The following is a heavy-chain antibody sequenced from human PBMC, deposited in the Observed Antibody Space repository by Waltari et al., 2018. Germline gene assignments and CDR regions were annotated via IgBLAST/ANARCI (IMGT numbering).Heavy chain of an antibody. CDR3: ARAGYYGSGSTDY. CDR2: IYHSGGT. CDR1: GYSISSGYF. Sequence: QVQLQESGPGLVKPSETLSLTCTVSGYSISSGYFWGWIRQPPGKGLEWIGSIYHSGGTYYNPCLTSRVTISVDTSKNQFSLKLSSVTAADTAVYYCARAGYYGSGSTDYWGQGTLVTVSS. V-gene: IGHV4-38-2*02. J-gene: IGHJ4*02. D-gene: IGHD3-10*01.